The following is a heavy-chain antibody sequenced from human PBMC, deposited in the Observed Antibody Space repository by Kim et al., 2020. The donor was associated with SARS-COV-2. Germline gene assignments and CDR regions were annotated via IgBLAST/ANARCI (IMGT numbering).Heavy chain of an antibody. Sequence: DDAVSVKSRLTINPDTSKNPFSLQLNSVTPEDTAVYYCARDSSGYHLDYWGQGTLVTVSS. V-gene: IGHV6-1*01. CDR3: ARDSSGYHLDY. D-gene: IGHD5-12*01. J-gene: IGHJ4*02.